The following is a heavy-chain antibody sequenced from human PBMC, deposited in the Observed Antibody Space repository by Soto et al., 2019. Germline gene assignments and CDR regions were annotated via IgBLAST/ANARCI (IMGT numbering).Heavy chain of an antibody. CDR2: IHYNGNT. J-gene: IGHJ4*02. V-gene: IGHV4-59*01. D-gene: IGHD2-2*03. Sequence: QVQLQVSGPGLVKPSETLSLTCTVSGDPISSYSRSWIRQPPGKGLEWIGNIHYNGNTKYSPSLKSRVTMSVDTSKNHFSLKLISVTTADTAVYFCAREGNLGRWIQPLDSWGQGTLVTVSS. CDR1: GDPISSYS. CDR3: AREGNLGRWIQPLDS.